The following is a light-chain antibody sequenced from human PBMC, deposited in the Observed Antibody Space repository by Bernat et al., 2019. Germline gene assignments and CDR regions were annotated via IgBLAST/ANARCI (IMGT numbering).Light chain of an antibody. Sequence: QSALTQPPSASGSPGQSVTISCTGTSSDVGGYNYVSWYQQHPGKAPKLMIYEVSKRPAGVPDRLSGPKSGNTASLTVSGLQAEDEANYYCHSYAYNNNLVFGGGTKLTVL. CDR3: HSYAYNNNLV. CDR2: EVS. J-gene: IGLJ2*01. CDR1: SSDVGGYNY. V-gene: IGLV2-8*01.